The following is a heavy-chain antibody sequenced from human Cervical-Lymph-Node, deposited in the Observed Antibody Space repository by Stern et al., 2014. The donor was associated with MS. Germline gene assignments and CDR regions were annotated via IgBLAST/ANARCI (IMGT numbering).Heavy chain of an antibody. V-gene: IGHV3-21*01. CDR3: ARDPRVSHSSGWPA. J-gene: IGHJ5*02. D-gene: IGHD6-19*01. Sequence: VQLVESGGGLVKPGGSLRLSCAASGFTFSSYSMNWVRQAPGKGLEWVSSISSSSSYIYYADSVKGRFTISRDNAKNSLYLQMNSLRAEDTAVYYCARDPRVSHSSGWPAWGQGTLVTVSS. CDR2: ISSSSSYI. CDR1: GFTFSSYS.